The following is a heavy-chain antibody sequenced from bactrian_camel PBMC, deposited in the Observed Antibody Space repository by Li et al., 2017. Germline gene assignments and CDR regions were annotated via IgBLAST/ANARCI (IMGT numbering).Heavy chain of an antibody. CDR2: IESDGTI. CDR3: KAEDKYQLRGFCPPL. Sequence: HVQLVESGGGSVEAGGSLRLSCAASGDAYTTHSMAWFRQAPGKQREGVACIESDGTISYAHFAKGRFTISQDGAKTAVTLQMNSLKPEDTGTYYCKAEDKYQLRGFCPPLWGQGTQVTVS. CDR1: GDAYTTHS. J-gene: IGHJ4*01. V-gene: IGHV3S53*01.